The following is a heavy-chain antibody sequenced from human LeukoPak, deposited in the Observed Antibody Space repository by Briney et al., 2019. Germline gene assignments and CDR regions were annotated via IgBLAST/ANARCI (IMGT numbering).Heavy chain of an antibody. CDR2: MNPNSGNT. CDR3: ARATFPIYYYYYGMDV. V-gene: IGHV1-8*01. CDR1: GYTFTSYD. Sequence: ASVKVSCKASGYTFTSYDINWVRQAAGQGLEWMGWMNPNSGNTGYAQKFQGRVTMTRNTSISTAYMELSSLRSEDTAVYYCARATFPIYYYYYGMDVWGQGTTVTVSS. D-gene: IGHD2/OR15-2a*01. J-gene: IGHJ6*02.